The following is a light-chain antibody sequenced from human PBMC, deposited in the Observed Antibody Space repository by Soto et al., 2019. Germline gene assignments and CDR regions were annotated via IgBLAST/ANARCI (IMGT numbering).Light chain of an antibody. Sequence: QSALTQPASVSGFPGQSITISCTGTSSDVGGYNYLSWYQHHPGKAPKLMIYDVSDRPSGVSNRFSGCKSGNTASLTISGLQTEDEADYYCSSYTSSSTRVFGTGTKVTGL. CDR3: SSYTSSSTRV. J-gene: IGLJ1*01. CDR1: SSDVGGYNY. CDR2: DVS. V-gene: IGLV2-14*03.